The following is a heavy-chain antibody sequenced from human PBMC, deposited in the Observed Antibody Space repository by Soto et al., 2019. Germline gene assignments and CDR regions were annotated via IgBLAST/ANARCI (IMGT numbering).Heavy chain of an antibody. CDR3: ASRDPGTSVDY. CDR2: IYRTGST. CDR1: GGSFTSNNW. V-gene: IGHV4-4*02. J-gene: IGHJ4*02. Sequence: SETLSLTCAVSGGSFTSNNWWTWVRQPPGQGLEWIGEIYRTGSTNYNPSLKSRVTILLDKSENQFSLKVTSLTAADTAAYYCASRDPGTSVDYWGQGTLVTVSS. D-gene: IGHD1-7*01.